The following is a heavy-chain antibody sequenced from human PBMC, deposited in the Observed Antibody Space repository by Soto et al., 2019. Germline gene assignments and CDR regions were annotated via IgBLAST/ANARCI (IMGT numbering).Heavy chain of an antibody. J-gene: IGHJ5*01. D-gene: IGHD6-25*01. CDR3: ARGVTAADTDCDDS. Sequence: NRQPAEKRLEWIGRVSSTGNTYYNPSLKSRVTISVDTSKNQVSLNLTSVTAADPAVYSIARGVTAADTDCDDSRGHVTL. CDR2: VSSTGNT. V-gene: IGHV4-61*02.